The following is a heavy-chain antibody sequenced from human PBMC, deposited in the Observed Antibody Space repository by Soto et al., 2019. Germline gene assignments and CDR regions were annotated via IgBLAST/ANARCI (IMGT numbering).Heavy chain of an antibody. Sequence: MQLVESGGGVVQPGRSLRVSCAASGFTFSTYGMHWVRQAPGKGLEWVGRIKSISSGATTDYAAPVKGRFSISRDDSKNTVYLQMNSLKTDDTAVYYCMAAATKWGQGTLVTVSS. CDR1: GFTFSTYG. J-gene: IGHJ4*02. V-gene: IGHV3-15*01. D-gene: IGHD1-26*01. CDR2: IKSISSGATT. CDR3: MAAATK.